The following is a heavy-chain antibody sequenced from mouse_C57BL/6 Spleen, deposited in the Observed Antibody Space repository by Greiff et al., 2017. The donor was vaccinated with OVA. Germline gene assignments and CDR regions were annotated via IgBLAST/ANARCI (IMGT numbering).Heavy chain of an antibody. CDR1: GYTFTSYT. CDR2: INPSSGYT. J-gene: IGHJ3*01. CDR3: ARDRFAY. V-gene: IGHV1-4*01. Sequence: VQVVESGAELARPGASVKMSCKASGYTFTSYTMHWVKQRPGQGLEWIGYINPSSGYTKYNQKFKDKATLTADKSSSTAYMQLSSLTSEDSAVYYCARDRFAYWGQGTLVTVSA.